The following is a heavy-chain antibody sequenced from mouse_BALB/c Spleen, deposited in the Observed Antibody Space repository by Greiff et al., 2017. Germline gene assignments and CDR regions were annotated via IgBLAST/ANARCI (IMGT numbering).Heavy chain of an antibody. D-gene: IGHD1-1*01. CDR2: IYPGNSDT. V-gene: IGHV1-5*01. Sequence: VQLQQSGTVLARPGASVKMSCKASGYTFTSYWMHWVKQRPGQGLEWIGAIYPGNSDTSYNQKFKGKAKLTAVTSTSTAYMELSSLTNEDSAVYYCTREITTVVGPFDYWGQGTTLTVSS. J-gene: IGHJ2*01. CDR1: GYTFTSYW. CDR3: TREITTVVGPFDY.